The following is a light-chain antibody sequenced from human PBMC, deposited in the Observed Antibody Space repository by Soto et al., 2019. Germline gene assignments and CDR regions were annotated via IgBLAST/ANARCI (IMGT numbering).Light chain of an antibody. CDR3: AAWDGSLNGWV. J-gene: IGLJ3*02. CDR1: SSSIGGNS. Sequence: QSVLTQPPSASGTPGQRVTISCSGSSSSIGGNSVNWYQQLPGRAPKLLIYRNNQRPSGVPERFSGSKSGTSASLAISGLQSEDEADYYCAAWDGSLNGWVFGGGTKLTVL. V-gene: IGLV1-44*01. CDR2: RNN.